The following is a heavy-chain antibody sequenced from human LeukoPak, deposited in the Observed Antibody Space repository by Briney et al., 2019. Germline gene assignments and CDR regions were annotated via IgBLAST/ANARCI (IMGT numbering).Heavy chain of an antibody. D-gene: IGHD3-16*02. CDR3: ARGGSYLSFDY. CDR2: IYYSGST. Sequence: PSETLSLTYTVSGGSISSYYWSWIRQPPGKGLEWIGYIYYSGSTNYNPSLKSRVTISVDTSKNQFSLKLSSVTAADTAVYYCARGGSYLSFDYWGQGTLVTVSS. CDR1: GGSISSYY. J-gene: IGHJ4*02. V-gene: IGHV4-59*01.